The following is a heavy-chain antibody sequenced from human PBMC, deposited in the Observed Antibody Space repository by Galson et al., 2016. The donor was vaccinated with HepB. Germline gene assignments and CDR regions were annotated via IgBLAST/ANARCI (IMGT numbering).Heavy chain of an antibody. CDR1: GGSFSTYF. CDR3: ASDKGIIGRRVWFDP. D-gene: IGHD1-20*01. CDR2: IIPIFDTT. Sequence: SVKVSCKASGGSFSTYFISWVRQAPGQGLEWMGGIIPIFDTTNYAQKFQGRVTITADESTSTAYMELSSLRSEDTAVYYCASDKGIIGRRVWFDPWGQGTLVTVSS. J-gene: IGHJ5*02. V-gene: IGHV1-69*13.